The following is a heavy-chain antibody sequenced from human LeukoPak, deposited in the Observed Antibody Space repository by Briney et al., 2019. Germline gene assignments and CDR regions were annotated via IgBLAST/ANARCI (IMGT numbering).Heavy chain of an antibody. J-gene: IGHJ4*02. CDR3: ARGVFDFWSGYYVTFDY. CDR2: INHSGST. Sequence: SETLSLTCAVYGGSFSGYYWSWIRQPPGKGLEWIGEINHSGSTNYNPSLKSRVTISVDTSKNQFSLKLSSVTAADTAVYYCARGVFDFWSGYYVTFDYWGQGTLVTASS. CDR1: GGSFSGYY. V-gene: IGHV4-34*01. D-gene: IGHD3-3*01.